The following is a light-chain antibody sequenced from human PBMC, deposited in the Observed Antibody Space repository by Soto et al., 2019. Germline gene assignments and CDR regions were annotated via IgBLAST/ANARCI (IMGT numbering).Light chain of an antibody. J-gene: IGLJ3*02. CDR1: SSGVGSYNL. V-gene: IGLV2-23*01. CDR2: EGS. CDR3: CSYAGSSTWV. Sequence: QSAVTQPASVSGSPGQSITISCTGTSSGVGSYNLVSWYQQHPGKAPKLMIYEGSKRPSGVSNRFSGSKSGNTASLTISGLQPEDEADYYCCSYAGSSTWVFGGGTKVTVL.